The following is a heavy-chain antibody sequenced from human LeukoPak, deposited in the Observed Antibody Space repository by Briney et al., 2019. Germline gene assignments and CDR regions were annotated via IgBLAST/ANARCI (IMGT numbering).Heavy chain of an antibody. CDR1: GYTFTGYY. J-gene: IGHJ4*02. D-gene: IGHD2-2*01. Sequence: ASVKVSCKASGYTFTGYYMHWVRQAPGQGLEWMGWINPNSGGTNYAQKFQGRVTMTRDTSISTAYMELSRLRSDDTAVYYCARVLRVSVGVPAAPDYWGQGTLVTVSS. CDR3: ARVLRVSVGVPAAPDY. CDR2: INPNSGGT. V-gene: IGHV1-2*02.